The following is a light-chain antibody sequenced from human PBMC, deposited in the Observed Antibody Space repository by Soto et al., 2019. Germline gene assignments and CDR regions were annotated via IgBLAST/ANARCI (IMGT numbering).Light chain of an antibody. V-gene: IGLV8-61*01. CDR3: VLYMSSGISV. CDR2: STN. J-gene: IGLJ3*02. CDR1: SGSASTTYY. Sequence: QTVVTQEPSFSVSPGGTVTLTCGLSSGSASTTYYPSWYQQTPGQAPRTLIYSTNTRSSGVPDRFSGSILGNKAALTITGAQTDDEADYYCVLYMSSGISVFGGGTKLTVL.